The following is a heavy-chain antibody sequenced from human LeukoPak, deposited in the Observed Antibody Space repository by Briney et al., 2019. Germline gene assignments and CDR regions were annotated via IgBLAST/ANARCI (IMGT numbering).Heavy chain of an antibody. CDR2: VSGGGGNT. Sequence: GGSLRLSCAASGFTFSSYAMSWVRQAPGKGVEWVSSVSGGGGNTYYADSVKGRFTISRDNSKNTLFLQMNSLRAEDTAVYYCAKDPFVSSQNWFDPWGQGTLVTVSS. CDR3: AKDPFVSSQNWFDP. CDR1: GFTFSSYA. J-gene: IGHJ5*02. V-gene: IGHV3-23*01.